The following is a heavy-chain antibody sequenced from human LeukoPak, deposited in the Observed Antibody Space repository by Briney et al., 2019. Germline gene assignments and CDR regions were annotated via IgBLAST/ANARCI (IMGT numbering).Heavy chain of an antibody. Sequence: GGSLRLSCAASGFTFSSYGMHWVRQAPGKGLEWVAVIWYDGSNKYYADSVKSRFTISRDNSKNTLYLQMNSLRAEDTAVYYCAKEEMGDIAAAFDYWGQGTLVTVSS. CDR1: GFTFSSYG. CDR3: AKEEMGDIAAAFDY. J-gene: IGHJ4*02. V-gene: IGHV3-33*06. D-gene: IGHD6-13*01. CDR2: IWYDGSNK.